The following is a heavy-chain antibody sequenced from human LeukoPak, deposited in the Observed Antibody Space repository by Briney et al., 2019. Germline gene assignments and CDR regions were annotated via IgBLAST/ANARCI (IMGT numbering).Heavy chain of an antibody. CDR2: IYHSGST. Sequence: KPSETLSLTCTVSGYSISSGYYWGWIRQPPGKGLEWIGSIYHSGSTYYNPSLKSRVTISIDTSKNQFSLKLSSVTAADTAVYYCARALGYYDSSGYSGYWGQGTLVTVSS. V-gene: IGHV4-38-2*02. D-gene: IGHD3-22*01. CDR1: GYSISSGYY. CDR3: ARALGYYDSSGYSGY. J-gene: IGHJ4*02.